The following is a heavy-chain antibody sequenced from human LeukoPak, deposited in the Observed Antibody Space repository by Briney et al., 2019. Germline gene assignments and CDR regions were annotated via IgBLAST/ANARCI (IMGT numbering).Heavy chain of an antibody. D-gene: IGHD5-18*01. CDR2: IYYSGST. CDR1: GGSISSNY. J-gene: IGHJ4*02. CDR3: ARRSYGSFDY. Sequence: SETLSLTCTVSGGSISSNYWTWTRQPPGKGLEWIGYIYYSGSTTYNPSLNSRVTISLDTSKNQFSLKLSSVTAADTAIYYCARRSYGSFDYWGQGTLVTVSS. V-gene: IGHV4-59*08.